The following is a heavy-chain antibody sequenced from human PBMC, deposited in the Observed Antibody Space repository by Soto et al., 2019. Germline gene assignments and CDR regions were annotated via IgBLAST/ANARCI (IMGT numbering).Heavy chain of an antibody. J-gene: IGHJ4*02. Sequence: GGSLRLSCAASGFTFSNYATAWVRQAPGKGLEWVSVIGSGGGDTQYADSVKGRFTISRDTSKATLYLQMNSLRVEDTAVYYCAKYDSPEPTRTFDSWGRGSLVTVSS. CDR3: AKYDSPEPTRTFDS. V-gene: IGHV3-23*01. CDR2: IGSGGGDT. CDR1: GFTFSNYA. D-gene: IGHD1-1*01.